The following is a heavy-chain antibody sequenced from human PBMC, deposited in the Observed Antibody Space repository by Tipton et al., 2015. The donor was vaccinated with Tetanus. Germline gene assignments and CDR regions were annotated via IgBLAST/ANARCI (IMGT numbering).Heavy chain of an antibody. J-gene: IGHJ5*02. CDR3: AREPYCSGGSCYYAP. CDR2: IYYSGST. CDR1: GGSISSYY. V-gene: IGHV4-59*01. Sequence: LVKPTETLSLTCTVSGGSISSYYWSWIRQPPGKGLEWIGYIYYSGSTNCNPSLKGRVTISVDTSKNQFSLKLSSVTAADTAVYYCAREPYCSGGSCYYAPWGQGTLVTVSS. D-gene: IGHD2-15*01.